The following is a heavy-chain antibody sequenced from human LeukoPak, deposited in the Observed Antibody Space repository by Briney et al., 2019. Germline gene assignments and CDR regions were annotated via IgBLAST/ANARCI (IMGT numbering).Heavy chain of an antibody. CDR3: ARRPPYYYDSLFDP. J-gene: IGHJ5*02. V-gene: IGHV1-69*13. CDR2: IIPIFGTA. D-gene: IGHD3-22*01. CDR1: GYTFTGYY. Sequence: ASVKVSCKASGYTFTGYYMHWVRQAPGQGLEWMGGIIPIFGTANYAQKFQGRVTITADESTSTAYMELSSLRSEDTAVYYCARRPPYYYDSLFDPWGQGTLVTVSS.